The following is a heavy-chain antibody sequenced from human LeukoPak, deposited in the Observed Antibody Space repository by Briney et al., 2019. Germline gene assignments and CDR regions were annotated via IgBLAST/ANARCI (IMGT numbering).Heavy chain of an antibody. CDR1: GFTFGDYA. D-gene: IGHD6-19*01. CDR3: TREHQFAEQWLVDWGLDAFDI. Sequence: GRSLRLSCTASGFTFGDYAMSWFRQAPGKGLEWVGFIRSKAYGGTTEYAASVKGRFTISRDDSKSIAYLQMNSLKTEDTAVYYCTREHQFAEQWLVDWGLDAFDIWGQGTMVTVSS. CDR2: IRSKAYGGTT. J-gene: IGHJ3*02. V-gene: IGHV3-49*03.